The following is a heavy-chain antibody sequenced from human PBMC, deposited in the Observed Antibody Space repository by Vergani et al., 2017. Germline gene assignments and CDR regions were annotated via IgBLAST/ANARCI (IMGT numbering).Heavy chain of an antibody. D-gene: IGHD3-22*01. V-gene: IGHV4-30-2*01. Sequence: QVQLQESGPGLVKPSQTLSLTCTVSGGSFNSGSYYWSWLRQPAGKRLEWIGYIYHSGSTYYNPSLKSRVTISVDRSKNQFSLKLSSVTAADTAVYYCARLRYDSSGYYYGNYFDYWGQGTLVTVSS. CDR3: ARLRYDSSGYYYGNYFDY. CDR1: GGSFNSGSYY. J-gene: IGHJ4*02. CDR2: IYHSGST.